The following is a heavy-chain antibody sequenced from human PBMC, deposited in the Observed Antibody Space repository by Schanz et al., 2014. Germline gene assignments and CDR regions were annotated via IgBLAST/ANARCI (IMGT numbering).Heavy chain of an antibody. V-gene: IGHV3-9*01. CDR3: GRGRVMES. J-gene: IGHJ5*02. CDR2: ISWNSGTI. CDR1: GFTFDKYA. D-gene: IGHD1-1*01. Sequence: EVQLVESGGGLVQPGKSLRLSCAASGFTFDKYAMHWVRQAPGKGLEWVSVISWNSGTIGYADSVKGRFNISRDNAKNSLFLQMNSLRPEDRAVYYCGRGRVMESWGQGTLVTVSS.